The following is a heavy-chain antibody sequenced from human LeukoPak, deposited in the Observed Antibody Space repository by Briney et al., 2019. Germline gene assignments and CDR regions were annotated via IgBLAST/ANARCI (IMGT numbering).Heavy chain of an antibody. J-gene: IGHJ3*02. D-gene: IGHD4-17*01. CDR2: ISSSGSTI. V-gene: IGHV3-11*04. Sequence: PGGSLRLSCAASGFTFSDYYMSWIRQAPGKGLEWVSYISSSGSTIYYADSVKGRFTISRDNAQNSLYLQMNSLRAEDSSVYYCARPTTVTTISADAFDIWGQGTMVTVSS. CDR3: ARPTTVTTISADAFDI. CDR1: GFTFSDYY.